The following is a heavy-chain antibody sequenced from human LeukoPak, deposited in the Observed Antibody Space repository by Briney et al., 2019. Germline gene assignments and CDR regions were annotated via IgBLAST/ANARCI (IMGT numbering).Heavy chain of an antibody. D-gene: IGHD3-22*01. V-gene: IGHV4-4*07. J-gene: IGHJ4*02. CDR2: MYSSGST. Sequence: PSETLSLTCTVSGGSISSYYWSWIRQPAGKGLEWIGRMYSSGSTNYNPSLKSRVTMSVDTSKNQFSLQLSSVTAADTAVYYCARGGDSSGYEYYFDYWGQGTLVTVSS. CDR1: GGSISSYY. CDR3: ARGGDSSGYEYYFDY.